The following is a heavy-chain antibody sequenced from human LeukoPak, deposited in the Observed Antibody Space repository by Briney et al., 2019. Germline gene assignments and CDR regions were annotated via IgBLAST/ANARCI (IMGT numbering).Heavy chain of an antibody. V-gene: IGHV3-49*04. CDR3: TGAYDNYYYYMDV. J-gene: IGHJ6*03. Sequence: GGSLRLSCTASGFTFGDYAMSWVRQAPGKGLEWVGFIRSKAYGGTTEYAASVKGRFTISRDDSKSIAYLQMNSLKTEDTAVYYCTGAYDNYYYYMDVWGKGTTVTISS. CDR1: GFTFGDYA. D-gene: IGHD3-22*01. CDR2: IRSKAYGGTT.